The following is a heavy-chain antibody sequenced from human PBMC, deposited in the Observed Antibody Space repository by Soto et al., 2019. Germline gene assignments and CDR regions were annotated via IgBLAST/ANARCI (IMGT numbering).Heavy chain of an antibody. V-gene: IGHV1-69*06. CDR1: GGTFSSYA. J-gene: IGHJ4*02. D-gene: IGHD6-13*01. Sequence: SVKVSCKASGGTFSSYAISWVRQAPGQGLEWMGGIIPIFGTANYAQKFQGRVTITADKSTSTAYMELSSLRSEDTAVYYCASPGIAAAGTFDYWGQGTLVTVSS. CDR3: ASPGIAAAGTFDY. CDR2: IIPIFGTA.